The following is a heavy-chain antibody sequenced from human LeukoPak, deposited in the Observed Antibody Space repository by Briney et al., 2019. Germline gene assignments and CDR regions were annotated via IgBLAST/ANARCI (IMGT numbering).Heavy chain of an antibody. Sequence: GGSLRLSCAASGFTFSTYWMSWVRQAPGKGLEWVANIKQDGSEKYYVDSVKGRFTISRDNAKNSLYLQMNSLRAEDTAVYYCARASRSQLFVDWLFEAFDIWGQGTMVTVSS. CDR1: GFTFSTYW. V-gene: IGHV3-7*01. D-gene: IGHD3-9*01. CDR2: IKQDGSEK. J-gene: IGHJ3*02. CDR3: ARASRSQLFVDWLFEAFDI.